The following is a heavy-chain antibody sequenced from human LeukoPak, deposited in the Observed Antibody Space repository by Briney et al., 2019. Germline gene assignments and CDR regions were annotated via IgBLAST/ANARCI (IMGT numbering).Heavy chain of an antibody. CDR1: GGSISSYY. D-gene: IGHD5-12*01. V-gene: IGHV4-59*01. CDR3: ARSLATYYFDC. J-gene: IGHJ4*02. CDR2: IYYSGST. Sequence: SETLSLTCTVSGGSISSYYWSWIRQPPGKGLEWIGYIYYSGSTNYNPSLKSRVTISVDTSKNQFSLKLSSVTAADTAVYYCARSLATYYFDCWGQGTLVTVSS.